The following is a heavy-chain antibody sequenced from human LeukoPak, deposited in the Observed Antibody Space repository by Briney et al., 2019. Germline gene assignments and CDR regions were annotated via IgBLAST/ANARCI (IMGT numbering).Heavy chain of an antibody. V-gene: IGHV1-69*13. CDR2: LIPIFGTA. CDR1: GGTFSSYA. Sequence: SVKVSCKASGGTFSSYAISWVRQAPGQGLEWMGGLIPIFGTANYAQKFQGRVTITADESTSTAYMELSSLRSEDTAVYYCARDSKDALVAAARAFDIWGQGTMVTVSS. D-gene: IGHD5-12*01. CDR3: ARDSKDALVAAARAFDI. J-gene: IGHJ3*02.